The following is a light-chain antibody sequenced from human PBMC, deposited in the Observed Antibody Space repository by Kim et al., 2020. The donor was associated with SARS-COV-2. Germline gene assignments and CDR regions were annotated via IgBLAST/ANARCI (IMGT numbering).Light chain of an antibody. CDR1: ISNIGSYNY. Sequence: QSVLTQPASVSGSPGQSITISCTGTISNIGSYNYVSWHQQHPGKAPTLMIYDANKRPSGISSRFSGSKSGSTASLTISGLQSEDEADYYCSSFTTRSTLVFGGGTPLTVL. J-gene: IGLJ3*02. CDR2: DAN. V-gene: IGLV2-14*03. CDR3: SSFTTRSTLV.